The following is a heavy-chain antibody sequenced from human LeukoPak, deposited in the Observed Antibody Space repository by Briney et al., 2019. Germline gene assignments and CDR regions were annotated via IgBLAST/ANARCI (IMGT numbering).Heavy chain of an antibody. CDR1: GGSISSSSYY. Sequence: SETLSLTCTVSGGSISSSSYYWGWIRQPPGKGLEWIGSIYYSGSTYYNPSLKSRVTISVDTSKNQFSLKLSSVTAADTAVYYCARDIILWFGELLGAFDIWGQGTMVTVSS. CDR3: ARDIILWFGELLGAFDI. V-gene: IGHV4-39*07. CDR2: IYYSGST. J-gene: IGHJ3*02. D-gene: IGHD3-10*01.